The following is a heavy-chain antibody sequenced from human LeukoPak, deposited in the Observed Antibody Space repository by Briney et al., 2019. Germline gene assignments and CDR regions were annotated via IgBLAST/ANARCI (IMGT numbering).Heavy chain of an antibody. CDR3: ARDRSRYVDY. D-gene: IGHD3-9*01. CDR1: GFTFSSYA. CDR2: ISGSGGST. Sequence: GGSLRLSCAASGFTFSSYAMSWVRQAPGEGLEWVSAISGSGGSTYYADSVKGRFTISRDNSKNMLYLQMNSLRADDTAVYYCARDRSRYVDYWGQGTLVTVSS. V-gene: IGHV3-23*01. J-gene: IGHJ4*02.